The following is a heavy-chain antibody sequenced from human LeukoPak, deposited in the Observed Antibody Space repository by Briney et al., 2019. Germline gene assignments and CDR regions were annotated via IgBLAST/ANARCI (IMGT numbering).Heavy chain of an antibody. CDR3: ASSAPYYYDSSGLMY. Sequence: PSWTLSLTCAVSVGSISSSNWWSWVRQPPGKGLEWIGEIYHSGSTNYNPSLKSRVTISVDKSKNQFSLKLSSVTAADTAVYYCASSAPYYYDSSGLMYWGQGTLVTVSS. J-gene: IGHJ4*02. V-gene: IGHV4-4*02. CDR1: VGSISSSNW. CDR2: IYHSGST. D-gene: IGHD3-22*01.